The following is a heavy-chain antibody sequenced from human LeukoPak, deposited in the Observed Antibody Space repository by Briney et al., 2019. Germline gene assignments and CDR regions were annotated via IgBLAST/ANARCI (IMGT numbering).Heavy chain of an antibody. Sequence: AGGSLRLSCAASGFTFSSYEMNWVRQAPGKGLEWVSYISSSGSTIYYADSVKGRFTISRDNAKNSLYLQMNSLMAEDTALYYCARDGGWYKRGLDYFYYYMDVWGKGTTVTVSS. CDR1: GFTFSSYE. D-gene: IGHD6-19*01. CDR3: ARDGGWYKRGLDYFYYYMDV. CDR2: ISSSGSTI. V-gene: IGHV3-48*03. J-gene: IGHJ6*03.